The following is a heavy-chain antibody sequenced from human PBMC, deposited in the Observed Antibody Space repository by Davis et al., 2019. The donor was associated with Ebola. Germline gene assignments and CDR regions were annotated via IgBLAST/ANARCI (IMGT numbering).Heavy chain of an antibody. Sequence: PGGFLRLSCAASGFTFRSYWMSWVRQAPGKGLEWVSSMNSAGSFAYYADSVKGRFTISRDNAKDSLYLHMNSLRAEDTAVYYCAKSGGDCYSRGDCYFQHWGQGALVTVSS. CDR3: AKSGGDCYSRGDCYFQH. CDR2: MNSAGSFA. J-gene: IGHJ1*01. CDR1: GFTFRSYW. V-gene: IGHV3-21*01. D-gene: IGHD2-21*02.